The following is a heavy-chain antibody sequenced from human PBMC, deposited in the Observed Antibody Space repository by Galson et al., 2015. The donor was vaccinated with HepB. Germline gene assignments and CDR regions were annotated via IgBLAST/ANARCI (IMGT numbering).Heavy chain of an antibody. J-gene: IGHJ5*02. CDR2: IGGRGDTI. V-gene: IGHV3-23*01. Sequence: SLRLSCAASGFTSDSYAMSWVRQAPGKGLEWVSSIGGRGDTIRYADSVKGRFTISRENSKNTLYLQMNSLRAEDTAVYYCAKEIAVAGDEELNWFDPWGQGTLVTVSS. CDR3: AKEIAVAGDEELNWFDP. D-gene: IGHD6-19*01. CDR1: GFTSDSYA.